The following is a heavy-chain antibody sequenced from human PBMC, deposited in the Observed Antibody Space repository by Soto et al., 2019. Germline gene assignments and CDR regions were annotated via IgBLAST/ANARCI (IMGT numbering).Heavy chain of an antibody. CDR2: ISGSGGTS. J-gene: IGHJ4*02. CDR3: AKGRGQNCNFDY. D-gene: IGHD3-10*01. Sequence: EVQLLESGGGSVQPGGSLRLSCAASGFTFSSYAMHWVRRPPGKGLEWVSSISGSGGTSYYADSVKGRFSISRDSRVNTLYLQMNSLRAEDTAVYYCAKGRGQNCNFDYWGQGTLVTVSP. CDR1: GFTFSSYA. V-gene: IGHV3-23*01.